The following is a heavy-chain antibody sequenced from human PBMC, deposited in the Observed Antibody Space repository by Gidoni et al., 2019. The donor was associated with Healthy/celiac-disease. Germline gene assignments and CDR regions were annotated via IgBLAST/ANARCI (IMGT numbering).Heavy chain of an antibody. CDR2: ST. Sequence: STYYNPSLKSRVTISVDTSKNQFSLKLSSVTAADTAVYYCARDEPGGITIFGGQIGAFDIWGQGTMVTVSS. D-gene: IGHD3-3*01. CDR3: ARDEPGGITIFGGQIGAFDI. V-gene: IGHV4-31*02. J-gene: IGHJ3*02.